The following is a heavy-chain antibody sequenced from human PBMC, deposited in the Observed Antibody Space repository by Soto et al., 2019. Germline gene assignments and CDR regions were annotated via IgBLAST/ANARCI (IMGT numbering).Heavy chain of an antibody. D-gene: IGHD2-2*01. J-gene: IGHJ6*02. CDR3: ASGSTSLDV. CDR2: ISSSSSYT. Sequence: PXGSLRPSCAATAFTXSDHYRSSIRQAPGKGLEWVSYISSSSSYTNYADSVKGRFTISRDNAKNSLYLQMNSLRAEDTAVYYCASGSTSLDVWGQGTTVTVSS. CDR1: AFTXSDHY. V-gene: IGHV3-11*03.